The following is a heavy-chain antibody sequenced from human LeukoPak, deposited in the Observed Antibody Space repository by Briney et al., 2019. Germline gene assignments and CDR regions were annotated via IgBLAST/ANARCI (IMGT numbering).Heavy chain of an antibody. Sequence: HPGGSLRLSCVASGITFNEYTLNWVRQAPGKGLGWVSYIRSSGSILNYADSVKGRFTISRDNARNSLYLHMNSLRAEDSAVYYCARERRLILGGKFFNYMDVWGKGTAVFVSS. V-gene: IGHV3-48*01. CDR1: GITFNEYT. CDR3: ARERRLILGGKFFNYMDV. J-gene: IGHJ6*03. CDR2: IRSSGSIL. D-gene: IGHD4-23*01.